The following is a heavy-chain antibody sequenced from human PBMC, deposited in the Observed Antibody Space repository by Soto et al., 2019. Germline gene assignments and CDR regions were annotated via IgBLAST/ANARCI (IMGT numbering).Heavy chain of an antibody. CDR1: GFTFEDFA. Sequence: PGGSLRLSCAASGFTFEDFAMNWVRQVPGKGPEWVSRISWNGGRIDYADSVKGRLTISRDNAKNAIYLQMNSLRPEDTALYLCAKIGSYYLYYFESWGQGTLVRVS. V-gene: IGHV3-9*01. CDR3: AKIGSYYLYYFES. D-gene: IGHD1-26*01. CDR2: ISWNGGRI. J-gene: IGHJ4*02.